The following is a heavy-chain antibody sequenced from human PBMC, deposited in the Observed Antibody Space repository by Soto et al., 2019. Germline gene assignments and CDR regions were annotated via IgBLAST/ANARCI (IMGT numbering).Heavy chain of an antibody. CDR1: GFTFSDHY. CDR3: ANYYYDSRGPHYGAFDI. V-gene: IGHV3-11*03. CDR2: ISGSGTYT. D-gene: IGHD3-22*01. Sequence: GGSLRLSCAASGFTFSDHYMTWIRQSPEKGLEWLSYISGSGTYTNYADSVKGRFTISRDNAKNSLYLQMNSLRAEDTAVYYCANYYYDSRGPHYGAFDIWGQGTMVTVSS. J-gene: IGHJ3*02.